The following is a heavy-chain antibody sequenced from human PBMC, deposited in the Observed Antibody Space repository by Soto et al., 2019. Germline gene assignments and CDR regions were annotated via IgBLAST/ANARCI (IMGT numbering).Heavy chain of an antibody. J-gene: IGHJ4*02. CDR3: ASSYGYNYHHYFDY. D-gene: IGHD5-12*01. CDR1: GFTFSSYA. V-gene: IGHV3-30-3*01. CDR2: ISYDGSNK. Sequence: GGSLRLSCAASGFTFSSYAMHWVRQAPGKGLEWVAVISYDGSNKYYADSVKGRSTISRDNSKNTLYLQMNSLRAEDTAVYYCASSYGYNYHHYFDYWGQGTLVTVSS.